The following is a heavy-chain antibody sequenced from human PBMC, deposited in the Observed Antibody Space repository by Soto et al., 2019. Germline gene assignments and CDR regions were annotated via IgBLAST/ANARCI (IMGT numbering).Heavy chain of an antibody. CDR1: GFSLSSTRMA. D-gene: IGHD6-19*01. CDR3: AHIVVAGLGYYFEY. CDR2: IYWDDDK. J-gene: IGHJ4*02. V-gene: IGHV2-5*02. Sequence: QITLKESGPTLVKPTQTLTLTCTFSGFSLSSTRMAVGWIRQPPGKALEWLALIYWDDDKRYSPFLKSRLTITKHSSKNQVVLTMSNMDPVDTARYYCAHIVVAGLGYYFEYWGQGTLVTVSS.